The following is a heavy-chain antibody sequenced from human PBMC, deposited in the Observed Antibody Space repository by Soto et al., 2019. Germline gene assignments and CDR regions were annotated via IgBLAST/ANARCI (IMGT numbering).Heavy chain of an antibody. Sequence: EVQLVESGGGLVKPGGSLRLSCAASGFTFSGHTINWVRQAPGKGLEWVSSVSRSSSYIYYADSVKGRCTVSRDNAEKSLYLQMNSLRAEDTAIYYCARCMGFAGSAYAFFDSWGEGTLVTVSS. CDR2: VSRSSSYI. D-gene: IGHD3-10*01. CDR1: GFTFSGHT. V-gene: IGHV3-21*01. CDR3: ARCMGFAGSAYAFFDS. J-gene: IGHJ4*02.